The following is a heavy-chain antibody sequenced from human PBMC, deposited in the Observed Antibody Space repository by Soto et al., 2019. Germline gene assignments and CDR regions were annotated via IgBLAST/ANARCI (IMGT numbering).Heavy chain of an antibody. CDR3: VRSRSSLAYYYGMDV. CDR2: ISYDGSDK. Sequence: QVQLVESGGGVVQPGRSLRLSCAVSGFTFSSHGMHWVRQAPGKGLEWVAVISYDGSDKYYADSVKGRFTISRDNSRNTRYLQMNSLRAEDTAVVYCVRSRSSLAYYYGMDVWGQGTTVTVSS. D-gene: IGHD6-13*01. J-gene: IGHJ6*02. CDR1: GFTFSSHG. V-gene: IGHV3-30*03.